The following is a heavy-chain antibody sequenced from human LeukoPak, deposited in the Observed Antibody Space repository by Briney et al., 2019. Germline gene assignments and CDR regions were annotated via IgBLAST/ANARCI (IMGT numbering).Heavy chain of an antibody. Sequence: GGSLRLSCATSGFTFSTYAITWVRQGPGKGLEWVSAIRPDGDRTYYANSVRGRFTISRDNSKDTVYLQINGLRVEDTAVYYCAREQSGTRGWYTVDYWGQGTLVAVSS. CDR1: GFTFSTYA. CDR3: AREQSGTRGWYTVDY. J-gene: IGHJ4*02. V-gene: IGHV3-23*01. D-gene: IGHD6-19*01. CDR2: IRPDGDRT.